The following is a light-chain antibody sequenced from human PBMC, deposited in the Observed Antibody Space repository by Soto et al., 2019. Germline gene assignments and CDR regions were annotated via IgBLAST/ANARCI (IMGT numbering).Light chain of an antibody. CDR3: QQYNNWWT. Sequence: EIVMTQSPATLSVSPGERATLSCRASQSVFSSNLAWYQQKPGQAPRLLIYGASTRATGIPARFSGSGSGTEFTLTISSLQSEDFAVYYCQQYNNWWTFGQGTKVDIK. CDR2: GAS. V-gene: IGKV3-15*01. J-gene: IGKJ1*01. CDR1: QSVFSSN.